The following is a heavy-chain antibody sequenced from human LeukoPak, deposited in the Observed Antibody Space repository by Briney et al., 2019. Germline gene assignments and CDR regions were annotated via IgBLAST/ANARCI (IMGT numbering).Heavy chain of an antibody. Sequence: VGSLRLSCAVSGFTFSDFWMSWVRQAPGRGLEWVANIHPEGNEKYHVESVKGRFTISRDNAKNSLFLQMNGLRVEDTAVYYCARPLLYDILTGYYRDWGQGTLVTVSS. D-gene: IGHD3-9*01. V-gene: IGHV3-7*01. CDR2: IHPEGNEK. CDR3: ARPLLYDILTGYYRD. CDR1: GFTFSDFW. J-gene: IGHJ4*02.